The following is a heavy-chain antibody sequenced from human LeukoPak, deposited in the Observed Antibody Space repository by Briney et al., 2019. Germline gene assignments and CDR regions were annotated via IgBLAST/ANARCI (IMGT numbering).Heavy chain of an antibody. J-gene: IGHJ4*02. CDR3: ARIGDFWSGYFDY. D-gene: IGHD3-3*01. CDR1: VGSISSSY. CDR2: IYYSGNT. Sequence: SETLSLTCTVSVGSISSSYWHWIRKPPGRGLEWIGFIYYSGNTNYNPSLKSRLTISLDTSKMQFSLKLSSVTAADTAVYYCARIGDFWSGYFDYWGQGTLVTVSS. V-gene: IGHV4-59*01.